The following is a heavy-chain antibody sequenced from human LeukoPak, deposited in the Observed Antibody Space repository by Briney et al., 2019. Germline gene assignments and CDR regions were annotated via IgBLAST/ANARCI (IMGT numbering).Heavy chain of an antibody. CDR3: AREYIVVVTAIGGEHDAFDI. J-gene: IGHJ3*02. D-gene: IGHD2-21*02. V-gene: IGHV1-2*02. CDR1: GYTFTDYY. Sequence: ASVKVSCKASGYTFTDYYMHWVRQAPGQGLEWMGWINPNSGGTNYAQNFQGRVTMTRDTSISTAYMELSRLRSDDTAVYYCAREYIVVVTAIGGEHDAFDIWGQGTIVTVSS. CDR2: INPNSGGT.